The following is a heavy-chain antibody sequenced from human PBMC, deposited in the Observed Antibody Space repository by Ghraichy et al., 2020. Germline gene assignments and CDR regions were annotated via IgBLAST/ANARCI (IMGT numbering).Heavy chain of an antibody. CDR3: FIADFWSGYYNY. CDR1: GYTFTGYY. CDR2: INPNSGGT. V-gene: IGHV1-2*02. J-gene: IGHJ4*02. D-gene: IGHD3-3*01. Sequence: ASVKVSSKASGYTFTGYYMHWVRQAPGQGLEWMGWINPNSGGTNYAQKFQGRVTMTRDTSISTAYMELSRLRSDDTAVYYCFIADFWSGYYNYWGQGTLVTVSS.